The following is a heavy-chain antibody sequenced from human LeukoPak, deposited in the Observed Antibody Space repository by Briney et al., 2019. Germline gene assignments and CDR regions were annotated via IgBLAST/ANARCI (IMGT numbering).Heavy chain of an antibody. CDR1: SYSFNRYG. CDR2: ISGYNGNT. D-gene: IGHD5-12*01. V-gene: IGHV1-18*01. J-gene: IGHJ4*02. Sequence: ASVRVSCKASSYSFNRYGISWVRQAPGQGLEWMGWISGYNGNTNYAQKFLGRVSMTADTSTSTAYREPRSLTSDDTAVYYCARSGRGTYYYFDLWGQGTLVTVSS. CDR3: ARSGRGTYYYFDL.